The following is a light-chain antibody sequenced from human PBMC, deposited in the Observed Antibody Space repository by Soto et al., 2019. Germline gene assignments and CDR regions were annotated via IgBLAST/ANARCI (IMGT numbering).Light chain of an antibody. V-gene: IGLV2-14*01. J-gene: IGLJ1*01. CDR3: SSYTSGGTLV. CDR1: SSDVGGYNY. Sequence: QSALTQPASVSGSPGQSITISCTGTSSDVGGYNYVSWYQQHPGKAPKLMIYDVSARPSGVSNRFSGSKSGNTASLTISGLQAEDEADYYCSSYTSGGTLVFGTRTKVTVL. CDR2: DVS.